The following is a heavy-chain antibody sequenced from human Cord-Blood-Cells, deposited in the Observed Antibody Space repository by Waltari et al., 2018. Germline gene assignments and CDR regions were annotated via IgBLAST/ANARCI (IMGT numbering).Heavy chain of an antibody. V-gene: IGHV4-39*01. D-gene: IGHD3-22*01. CDR2: IYYRGST. Sequence: QLQLQESGPGLVKPSETLSLTCTVPGGSISSSSYYWGWIRQPPGKGLEWIGSIYYRGSTYYNPSLKSRVTISVDTSKNQFSLKLSSVTAADTAVYYCARPLNYYDSSGYYYYWGQGTLVTVSS. CDR3: ARPLNYYDSSGYYYY. CDR1: GGSISSSSYY. J-gene: IGHJ4*02.